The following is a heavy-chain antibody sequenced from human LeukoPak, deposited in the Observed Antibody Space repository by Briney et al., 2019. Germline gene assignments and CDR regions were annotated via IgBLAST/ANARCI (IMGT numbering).Heavy chain of an antibody. J-gene: IGHJ4*02. V-gene: IGHV5-51*01. CDR2: IYPGDSDT. CDR3: ARLGYYYDSSWDY. D-gene: IGHD3-22*01. CDR1: GSSFTSYW. Sequence: GESLQISCQGSGSSFTSYWIGWVRQMPGKGLEWMGIIYPGDSDTRYSPSFQGQVTISADKSISTAYLQWSSLKASDTAMYYCARLGYYYDSSWDYWGQGTLVTVSS.